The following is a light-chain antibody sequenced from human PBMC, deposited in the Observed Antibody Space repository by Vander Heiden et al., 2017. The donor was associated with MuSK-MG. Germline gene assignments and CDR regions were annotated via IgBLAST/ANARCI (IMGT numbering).Light chain of an antibody. CDR1: QTIRTF. CDR3: DGSASTPFT. Sequence: DIQMTQSPSSLSASLGDSVSISCRSTQTIRTFLNWYRQKPVIAPQLLISAASTLHTAVPSRFSGTESTTDFTLTMSSLQPDDSALYYCDGSASTPFTFGPATRLVIK. V-gene: IGKV1-39*01. CDR2: AAS. J-gene: IGKJ3*01.